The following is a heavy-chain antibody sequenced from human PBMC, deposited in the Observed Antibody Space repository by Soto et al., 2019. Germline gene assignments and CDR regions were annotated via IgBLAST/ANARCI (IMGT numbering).Heavy chain of an antibody. J-gene: IGHJ4*02. CDR1: GFTFSSFA. D-gene: IGHD6-19*01. V-gene: IGHV3-23*01. Sequence: PGGSLRLSCAASGFTFSSFAMSWVRQAPGKGLEWVSAISGGGGNTYYADPVKGRFTISRDNSKNTLYLQMNSLRAEDTAVYYCTKPSSGWADSFDYWGQGTLVTVSS. CDR2: ISGGGGNT. CDR3: TKPSSGWADSFDY.